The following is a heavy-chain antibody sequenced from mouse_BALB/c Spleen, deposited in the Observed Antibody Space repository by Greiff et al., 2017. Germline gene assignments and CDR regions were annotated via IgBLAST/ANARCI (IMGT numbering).Heavy chain of an antibody. J-gene: IGHJ4*01. D-gene: IGHD1-1*01. CDR2: IDPETGGT. Sequence: VQLQQSGAELVRPGASVTLSCKASGYTFTDYEMHWVKQTPVHGLEWIGAIDPETGGTAYNQKFKGKATLTADKSSSTAYMELRSLRSEDSAVYYCTRALTTVVRGLYAMDYWGQGTSVTVSS. CDR3: TRALTTVVRGLYAMDY. CDR1: GYTFTDYE. V-gene: IGHV1-15*01.